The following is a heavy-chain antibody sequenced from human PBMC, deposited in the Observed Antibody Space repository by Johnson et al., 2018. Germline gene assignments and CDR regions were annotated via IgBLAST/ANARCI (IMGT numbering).Heavy chain of an antibody. CDR1: GGSISGYY. D-gene: IGHD3-22*01. Sequence: QVQLQESGPGLVKPSETLSLTCTVSGGSISGYYWSWIRQPPGKRLEWLGYIYHSGSTKYNPSLNRRVTMSVDATKNQCSLRLDSVTAADTAVYYCAGYVTSSRYVHHWGQGTLFTVSS. V-gene: IGHV4-59*01. J-gene: IGHJ1*01. CDR3: AGYVTSSRYVHH. CDR2: IYHSGST.